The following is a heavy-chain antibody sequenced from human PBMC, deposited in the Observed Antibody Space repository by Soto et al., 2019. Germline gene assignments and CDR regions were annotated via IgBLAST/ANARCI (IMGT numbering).Heavy chain of an antibody. V-gene: IGHV1-46*01. D-gene: IGHD2-15*01. Sequence: QVQLVQSGAEVKKPGASVKVSCKASGYSFTSYHIHWVRQAPGQGLEWMGIINPSGGSTSYEQKFQGRVTVTRDKSTSTVYMDLSSLRSEDTAVYYCARGEGQSCSPSHFADWGQGTLVTVSS. J-gene: IGHJ4*02. CDR3: ARGEGQSCSPSHFAD. CDR1: GYSFTSYH. CDR2: INPSGGST.